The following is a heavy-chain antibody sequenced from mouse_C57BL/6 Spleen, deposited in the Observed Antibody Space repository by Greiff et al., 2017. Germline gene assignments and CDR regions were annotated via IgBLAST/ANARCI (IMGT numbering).Heavy chain of an antibody. J-gene: IGHJ3*01. D-gene: IGHD1-1*01. CDR3: ARGDYYGSSYPAWFAY. CDR2: FHPYNDDT. Sequence: VQLQQSGAELVKPGASVKMSCKASGYTFTTYPIEWMKQNHGKSLAWIGNFHPYNDDTKYNEKFKGKATLTVEKSSSTVYLELSRLTSDDSAVYYCARGDYYGSSYPAWFAYWGQGTLVTVSA. V-gene: IGHV1-47*01. CDR1: GYTFTTYP.